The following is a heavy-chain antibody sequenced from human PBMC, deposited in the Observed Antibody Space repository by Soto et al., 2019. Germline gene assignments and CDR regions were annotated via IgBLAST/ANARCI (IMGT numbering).Heavy chain of an antibody. CDR3: ARGVGRGRLRRDHNWFDP. J-gene: IGHJ5*02. CDR2: ISAYNGNT. Sequence: ASVKVSCKASGYTFTSYGISWVRQAPGQGLEWMGWISAYNGNTNYAQKLQGRVTMTTDTSTSTAYMELRSLRSDDTAVYYCARGVGRGRLRRDHNWFDPWGQGTLVTVSS. CDR1: GYTFTSYG. V-gene: IGHV1-18*01. D-gene: IGHD4-17*01.